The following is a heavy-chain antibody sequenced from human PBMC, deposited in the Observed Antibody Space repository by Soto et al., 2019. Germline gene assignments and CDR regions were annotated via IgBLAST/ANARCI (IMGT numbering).Heavy chain of an antibody. J-gene: IGHJ3*02. CDR3: TTDTPLLWFGELLPADAFDI. CDR2: IKSKTDGGTT. Sequence: PGGSLRLSCAASGFTFSNAWMSWVRQAPGKGLEWVGRIKSKTDGGTTDYAAPVKGRFTISRDDSKNTLYLQMNSLKTEDTAVYYCTTDTPLLWFGELLPADAFDIWGQGTMVTVSS. V-gene: IGHV3-15*01. CDR1: GFTFSNAW. D-gene: IGHD3-10*01.